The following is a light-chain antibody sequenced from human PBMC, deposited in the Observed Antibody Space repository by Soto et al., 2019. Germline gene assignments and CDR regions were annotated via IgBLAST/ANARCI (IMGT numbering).Light chain of an antibody. CDR2: DAS. J-gene: IGKJ5*01. Sequence: AIRMTQSPSSLSASTGDRVTITCRASQGISSYLAGYQQKPGKAPKALIYDASTLRSGVPSRFSGGGSGTEFTLTISSLQPDDFATYYCQQYKTYSTFGQGTRLEIK. CDR1: QGISSY. CDR3: QQYKTYST. V-gene: IGKV1-8*01.